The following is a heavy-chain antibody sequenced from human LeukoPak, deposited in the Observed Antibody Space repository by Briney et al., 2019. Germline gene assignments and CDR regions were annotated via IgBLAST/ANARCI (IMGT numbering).Heavy chain of an antibody. CDR2: ISGGGDKT. V-gene: IGHV3-23*01. J-gene: IGHJ3*01. D-gene: IGHD6-19*01. Sequence: QTGGSLRLSCAASGFTFTTYAMNWVRQAPGKGLERVSGISGGGDKTYYADSVNGRFTISRDNSKNTVSLQMSSLRAEDTALYYCAKDLALAGTGGGFDVWGQGTRVAVSS. CDR1: GFTFTTYA. CDR3: AKDLALAGTGGGFDV.